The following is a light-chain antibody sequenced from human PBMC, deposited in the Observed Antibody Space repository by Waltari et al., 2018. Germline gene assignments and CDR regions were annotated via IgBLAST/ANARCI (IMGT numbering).Light chain of an antibody. CDR1: SSDVGGYNY. CDR2: DVS. CDR3: RSYTSRSTVV. J-gene: IGLJ2*01. Sequence: QSALTQPASVSGSPGQSITISCTGTSSDVGGYNYVSWYQQHPGKAPKLIIYDVSNRPSVVSNRFPASKSVNTASLTISGLQAEDEADYYCRSYTSRSTVVFGGGTKLTVL. V-gene: IGLV2-14*03.